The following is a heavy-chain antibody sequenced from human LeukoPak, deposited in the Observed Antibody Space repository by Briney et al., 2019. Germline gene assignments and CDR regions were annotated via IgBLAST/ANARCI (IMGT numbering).Heavy chain of an antibody. V-gene: IGHV4-59*02. CDR3: ARGIFGMVLNAFDL. CDR2: IYYSGST. J-gene: IGHJ3*01. CDR1: GGSVSGYY. D-gene: IGHD3-3*01. Sequence: PSETLSLTCTVSGGSVSGYYWSWIRQPPGKGLEWIGYIYYSGSTIYNPSLKSRVTISVDTSKNQFSLRLSSVTAADTAVYYCARGIFGMVLNAFDLWGRGTMVTVSS.